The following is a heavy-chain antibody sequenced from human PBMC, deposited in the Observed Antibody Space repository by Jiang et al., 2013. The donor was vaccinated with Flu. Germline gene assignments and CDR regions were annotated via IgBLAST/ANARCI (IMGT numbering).Heavy chain of an antibody. CDR2: IYYSGST. V-gene: IGHV4-59*08. D-gene: IGHD1-26*01. CDR3: ARHTEIPSSPGATMYFDY. J-gene: IGHJ4*02. Sequence: GLVKPSETLSLTCTVSGGSISSYYWSWIRQPPGKGLEWIGYIYYSGSTNYNPSLKSRVTISVDTSKNQFSLKLSSVTAADTAVYYCARHTEIPSSPGATMYFDYWGQGTLVTVSS. CDR1: GGSISSYY.